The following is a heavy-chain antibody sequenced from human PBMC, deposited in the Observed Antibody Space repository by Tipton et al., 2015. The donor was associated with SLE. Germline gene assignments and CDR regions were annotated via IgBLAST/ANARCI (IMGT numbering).Heavy chain of an antibody. Sequence: TLSLTCTVSGGSISSSSYYWGWIRQPPGKGLEWIGSIYYSGSTYYNPSLKSRVTISVDTSKNQFSLKLSSVTAADTAVYYCARGLVVGVVVTGGYYFGYWGQGTLVTVSS. V-gene: IGHV4-39*01. CDR3: ARGLVVGVVVTGGYYFGY. CDR2: IYYSGST. D-gene: IGHD2-21*02. CDR1: GGSISSSSYY. J-gene: IGHJ4*02.